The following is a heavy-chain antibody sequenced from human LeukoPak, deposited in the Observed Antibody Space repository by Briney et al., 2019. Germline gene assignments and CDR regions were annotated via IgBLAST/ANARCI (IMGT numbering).Heavy chain of an antibody. CDR2: ISGSGGST. CDR3: AKPYLDWLIEGYYFDY. J-gene: IGHJ4*02. CDR1: GFTFSSYA. D-gene: IGHD3-9*01. Sequence: GSLRLSCAASGFTFSSYAMSWVRQAPGKGLEWVSAISGSGGSTYYADSVKGRFTISRDNSKNTLYLQMNSLRAEDTAVYYCAKPYLDWLIEGYYFDYWGQGTLVTVSS. V-gene: IGHV3-23*01.